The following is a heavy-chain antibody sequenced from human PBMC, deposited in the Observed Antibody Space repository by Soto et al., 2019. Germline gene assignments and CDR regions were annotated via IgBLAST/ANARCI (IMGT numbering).Heavy chain of an antibody. J-gene: IGHJ4*02. CDR3: AREDTAMVIDY. CDR2: IYYSGST. V-gene: IGHV4-59*01. D-gene: IGHD5-18*01. Sequence: SETLSLTCTVSGGSISSYYWSWIRQPPGKGLEWIGYIYYSGSTNYNPSLKSRVTISVDTSKNQFSLKLSSVTAADTAVYYCAREDTAMVIDYWGQGTLVTVS. CDR1: GGSISSYY.